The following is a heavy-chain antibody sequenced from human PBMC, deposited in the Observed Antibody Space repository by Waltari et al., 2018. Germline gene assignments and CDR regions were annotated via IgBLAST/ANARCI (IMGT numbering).Heavy chain of an antibody. J-gene: IGHJ3*02. V-gene: IGHV2-5*01. CDR2: IYWNDDK. CDR3: AHRLRWEPHGAFDI. CDR1: GFSLSTSGVG. D-gene: IGHD1-26*01. Sequence: QITLKESGPTLVKPTQTLTLTCTFSGFSLSTSGVGVGWIRQPPGKALEWLALIYWNDDKRYSPSLKSRLTITKDTSKNQVVLTMTNMDPVDTATYYCAHRLRWEPHGAFDIWGQGTMVTVSS.